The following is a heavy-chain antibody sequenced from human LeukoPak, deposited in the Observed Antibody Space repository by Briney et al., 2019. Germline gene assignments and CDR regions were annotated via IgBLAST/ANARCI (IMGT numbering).Heavy chain of an antibody. CDR3: ARLDPLGYSYGRYFDY. J-gene: IGHJ4*02. Sequence: SETLSLTCTVSGGSISSSSYYWGWIRQPPGKGLEWIGSIYYSGSTYYNPSLKSRVTISVDTSKNQFSLKLSSVTAADTAVYYCARLDPLGYSYGRYFDYWGQGTLVTVSS. D-gene: IGHD5-18*01. V-gene: IGHV4-39*01. CDR2: IYYSGST. CDR1: GGSISSSSYY.